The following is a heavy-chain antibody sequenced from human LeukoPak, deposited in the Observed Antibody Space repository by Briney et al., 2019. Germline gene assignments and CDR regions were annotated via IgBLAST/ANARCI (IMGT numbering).Heavy chain of an antibody. D-gene: IGHD1-26*01. V-gene: IGHV3-13*01. Sequence: GGALRLSCAASGFPLNTHDMGWGRPNKGKRLEWVSAIGAAGGTYYPGSVKGRFTISRENAKNSLYLQMNSLRVGDTAVYYCARGWERGFDCWGQGTLVTVSS. CDR2: IGAAGGT. CDR1: GFPLNTHD. CDR3: ARGWERGFDC. J-gene: IGHJ4*02.